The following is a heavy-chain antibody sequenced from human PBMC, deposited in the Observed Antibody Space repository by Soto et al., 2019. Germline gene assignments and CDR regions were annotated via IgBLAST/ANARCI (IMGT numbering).Heavy chain of an antibody. Sequence: ASVKVSCKASGYTFTGYYMHWVRQAPGQGLEWMGWINPNSGGTNYAQKFQGRVTMTRDTSISTAYMELSRLRSDDTAVYYCARDSIETPYSFDYWGQGTLVTVSS. V-gene: IGHV1-2*02. J-gene: IGHJ4*02. CDR3: ARDSIETPYSFDY. CDR2: INPNSGGT. D-gene: IGHD2-15*01. CDR1: GYTFTGYY.